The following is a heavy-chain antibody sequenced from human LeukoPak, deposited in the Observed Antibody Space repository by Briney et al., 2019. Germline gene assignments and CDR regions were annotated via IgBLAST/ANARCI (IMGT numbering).Heavy chain of an antibody. CDR1: GYTFTSYG. Sequence: ASVKVSCKASGYTFTSYGISWVRQAPGQGLEWMGGIIPIFGTANYAQKFQGRVTITADESTSTAYMELSSLRSEDTAVYYCARVKLGYCSGGSCHDYYYYGMDVWGQGTTVTVSS. CDR2: IIPIFGTA. V-gene: IGHV1-69*13. D-gene: IGHD2-15*01. CDR3: ARVKLGYCSGGSCHDYYYYGMDV. J-gene: IGHJ6*02.